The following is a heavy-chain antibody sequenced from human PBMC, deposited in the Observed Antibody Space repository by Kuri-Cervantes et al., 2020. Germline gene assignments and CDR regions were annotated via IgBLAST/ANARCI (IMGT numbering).Heavy chain of an antibody. Sequence: ASVKVSCKASGYTFSSYGISWVRQAPGRGLESMGGISPYYGNTNYAQKLQGRVTMTTDKSTSTAYMELRSLRSEDTAVYHCARGGNIVGATTGTYYYYGMDVWGQGTTVTVPS. CDR2: ISPYYGNT. CDR3: ARGGNIVGATTGTYYYYGMDV. D-gene: IGHD1-26*01. V-gene: IGHV1-18*01. J-gene: IGHJ6*02. CDR1: GYTFSSYG.